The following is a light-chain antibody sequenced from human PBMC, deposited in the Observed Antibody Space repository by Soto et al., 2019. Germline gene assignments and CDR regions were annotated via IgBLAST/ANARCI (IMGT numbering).Light chain of an antibody. CDR2: DAS. CDR3: QQYGSSPRT. V-gene: IGKV3-20*01. J-gene: IGKJ1*01. CDR1: QSVSSSY. Sequence: EIVLTQSPGTLSLSPGERATLSCRSSQSVSSSYLAWYQQKPGQAPRLIIYDASTRANGIPGRFSGSGSGTDFTLTISRLEPEDFAVYYCQQYGSSPRTLGQGTKVDIK.